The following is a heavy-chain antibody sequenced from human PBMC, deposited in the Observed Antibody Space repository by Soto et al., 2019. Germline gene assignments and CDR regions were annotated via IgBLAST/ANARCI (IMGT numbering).Heavy chain of an antibody. Sequence: GGSLRLSCAASGFTFSDYYMSWIRQAPGKGLEWVSYISSSSSYTNYADSVKGRFTISRDNAKNSLYLQMNSLRAEDTAVYYCTRDASRDSSARGWFDPWGPGTLVTVSS. J-gene: IGHJ5*02. CDR2: ISSSSSYT. CDR1: GFTFSDYY. V-gene: IGHV3-11*06. D-gene: IGHD6-13*01. CDR3: TRDASRDSSARGWFDP.